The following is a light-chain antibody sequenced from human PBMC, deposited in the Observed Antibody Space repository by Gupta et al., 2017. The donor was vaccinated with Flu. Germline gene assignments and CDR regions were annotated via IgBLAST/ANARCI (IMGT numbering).Light chain of an antibody. J-gene: IGLJ1*01. V-gene: IGLV3-19*01. CDR1: SLRSYY. CDR2: GKN. Sequence: SSELTQDPAVYVALGQTVRITCQGDSLRSYYASWYQQKPGQAPVLVIYGKNNRPSGIPDRFSGSSSGNTASLTITGAQAEDEADYYCNSRDSSGNHEVFGTGTKLTVL. CDR3: NSRDSSGNHEV.